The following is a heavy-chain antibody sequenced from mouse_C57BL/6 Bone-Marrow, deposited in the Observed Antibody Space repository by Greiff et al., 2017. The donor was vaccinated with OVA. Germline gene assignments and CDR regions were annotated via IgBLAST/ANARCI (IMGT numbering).Heavy chain of an antibody. CDR1: GYTFTSYW. Sequence: QVQLQQPGAELVKPGASVKMSCKASGYTFTSYWITWVKQRPGQGLEWIGDIYPGSGSTNYNEKFKSKATLTVDTSSSTAYMQFSSLTSEDSAVYYCARIYYDYALYHYYAMDYWGQGTSVTVSS. J-gene: IGHJ4*01. V-gene: IGHV1-55*01. D-gene: IGHD2-4*01. CDR2: IYPGSGST. CDR3: ARIYYDYALYHYYAMDY.